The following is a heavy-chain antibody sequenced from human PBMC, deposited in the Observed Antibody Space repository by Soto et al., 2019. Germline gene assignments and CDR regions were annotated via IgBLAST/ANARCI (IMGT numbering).Heavy chain of an antibody. D-gene: IGHD6-19*01. CDR3: ARRAVAGRAFDV. V-gene: IGHV3-11*01. CDR2: ISGGGSSM. CDR1: GFTFSDYY. J-gene: IGHJ3*01. Sequence: QVQLVESGGDLVKPGGSLRLSCAASGFTFSDYYMSWIRQAPGKGLEWFSYISGGGSSMYYADSVRGRFTISRDNAKNSLYLQMNSLIVEDTAVYYCARRAVAGRAFDVWGQGTMVTVSS.